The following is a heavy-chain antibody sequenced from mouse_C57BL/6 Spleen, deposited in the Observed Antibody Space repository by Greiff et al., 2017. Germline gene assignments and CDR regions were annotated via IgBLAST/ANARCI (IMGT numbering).Heavy chain of an antibody. CDR3: ARWDYYAMDY. V-gene: IGHV1-69*01. CDR2: IDPSDSYT. J-gene: IGHJ4*01. CDR1: GYTFTSYW. Sequence: QVQLKQPGAELVMPGASVKLSCKASGYTFTSYWMHWVKQRPGQGLEWIGEIDPSDSYTNYNQKFKGKSTLTVDKSSSIAYMQLSSLTSEDSAVYYCARWDYYAMDYWGQGTSVTVSS.